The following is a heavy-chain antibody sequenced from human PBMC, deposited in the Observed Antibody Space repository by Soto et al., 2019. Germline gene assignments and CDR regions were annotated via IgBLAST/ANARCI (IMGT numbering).Heavy chain of an antibody. CDR1: GGSFSGYY. CDR2: INDSGST. CDR3: ARNWYTSGRYSLQQSFYLDF. Sequence: QVHLQQWGAGLLKPSETLSLTCAVYGGSFSGYYWTWIRQVPEKGLEWIGEINDSGSTNYNPSLKSRITISVDTSQNQFSLRLSSVTAADTAVYYCARNWYTSGRYSLQQSFYLDFWGQGNLVTVSS. J-gene: IGHJ4*02. D-gene: IGHD6-19*01. V-gene: IGHV4-34*01.